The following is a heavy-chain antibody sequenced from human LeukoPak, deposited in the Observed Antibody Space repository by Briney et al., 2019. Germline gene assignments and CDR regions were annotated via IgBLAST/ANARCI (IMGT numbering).Heavy chain of an antibody. CDR1: GFTFRSHA. J-gene: IGHJ4*02. D-gene: IGHD6-13*01. CDR3: AKVFGIAAQYFDY. Sequence: GGSLRLSCVGSGFTFRSHAMSWVRQAPEKGLEFVSGIYENGGTTYYADSVKGRFSISRDNSKNTLYLQMNSLRAEDTAVYYCAKVFGIAAQYFDYWGQGTLVTVSS. CDR2: IYENGGTT. V-gene: IGHV3-23*01.